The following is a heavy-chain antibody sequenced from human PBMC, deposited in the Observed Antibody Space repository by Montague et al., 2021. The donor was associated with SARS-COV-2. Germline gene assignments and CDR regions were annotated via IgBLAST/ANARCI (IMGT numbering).Heavy chain of an antibody. CDR1: GFTFSSYW. J-gene: IGHJ4*02. CDR2: INSDGSST. V-gene: IGHV3-74*01. Sequence: SLRLSCAASGFTFSSYWLHWVRQAPGKGLVWVSLINSDGSSTSYADSVKGRFTISRDNAKNTLYLQMNSLRAEDTAVYYCACGYDYWGQGTLVTVSS. CDR3: ACGYDY. D-gene: IGHD2-21*01.